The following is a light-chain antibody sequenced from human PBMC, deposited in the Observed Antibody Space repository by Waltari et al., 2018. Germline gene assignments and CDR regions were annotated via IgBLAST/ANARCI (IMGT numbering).Light chain of an antibody. J-gene: IGKJ1*01. CDR1: QNILYSSNNKNY. CDR2: WAS. CDR3: QQHYSTPRT. Sequence: DIVMTQSPDSLAVSLGERATINCKSSQNILYSSNNKNYLAWYQLKPGQAPKLLFYWASTRESGVPDRFSGSGSGTECTLTINSRQAEDVAVYYCQQHYSTPRTFGQGTKVEIK. V-gene: IGKV4-1*01.